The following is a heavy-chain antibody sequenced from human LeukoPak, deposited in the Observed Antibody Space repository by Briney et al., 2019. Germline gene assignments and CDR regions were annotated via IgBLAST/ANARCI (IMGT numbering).Heavy chain of an antibody. D-gene: IGHD6-13*01. J-gene: IGHJ4*02. CDR2: IYSGGST. V-gene: IGHV3-66*01. CDR3: ARDLAAAAFDY. Sequence: GGSLRLSCAASGFTVSSNYMSWVRQAPGKGLEWVSVIYSGGSTYYADSVKGRFTISRDNSKSTLYLQMNSLRAEDTAVYYCARDLAAAAFDYWGQGTLVTVSS. CDR1: GFTVSSNY.